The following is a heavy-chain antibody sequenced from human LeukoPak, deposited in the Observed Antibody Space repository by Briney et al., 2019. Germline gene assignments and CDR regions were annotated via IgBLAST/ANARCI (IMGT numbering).Heavy chain of an antibody. D-gene: IGHD6-13*01. J-gene: IGHJ6*03. V-gene: IGHV4-59*01. CDR3: ARVVGIAAPGSYYYYYMDV. Sequence: SETLSLTCTVSGGSISSYYWSWIRQPPGRGLEWIGYIYYSGSTNYNPSLKSRVTISVDTSKNQFSLKLSSVTAADTAVYYCARVVGIAAPGSYYYYYMDVWGKGTTVTVSS. CDR1: GGSISSYY. CDR2: IYYSGST.